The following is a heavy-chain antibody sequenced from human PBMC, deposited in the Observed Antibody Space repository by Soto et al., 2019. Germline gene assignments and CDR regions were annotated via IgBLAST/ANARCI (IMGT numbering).Heavy chain of an antibody. Sequence: ASVKVSCKASGYTFTSYAMHWVRQAPGQRLEWMGWINAGNGNTKYSQKFQGRVTITRDTSASTAYMELSSLRSEDTAVYYCARARVSSGYYYETYFDYWGQGNLVTVSS. V-gene: IGHV1-3*01. D-gene: IGHD3-22*01. J-gene: IGHJ4*02. CDR3: ARARVSSGYYYETYFDY. CDR2: INAGNGNT. CDR1: GYTFTSYA.